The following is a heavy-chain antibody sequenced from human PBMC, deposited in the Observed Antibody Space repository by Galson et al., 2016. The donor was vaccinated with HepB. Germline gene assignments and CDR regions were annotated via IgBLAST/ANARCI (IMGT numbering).Heavy chain of an antibody. D-gene: IGHD6-25*01. J-gene: IGHJ3*02. CDR1: GYSISSYH. CDR2: IYYTGRA. Sequence: SETLSLTCTVSGYSISSYHWSWIRLSPGQGLEWIGHIYYTGRATYNPSLKRRVTISVDVSRKQFSLQLRSVTAADAAVYFCARDPQNSSAGNNAFDTWGQGTMVTVS. V-gene: IGHV4-59*01. CDR3: ARDPQNSSAGNNAFDT.